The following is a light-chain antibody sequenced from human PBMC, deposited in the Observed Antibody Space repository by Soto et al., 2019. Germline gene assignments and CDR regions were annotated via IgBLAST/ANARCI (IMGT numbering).Light chain of an antibody. CDR1: QSISTY. CDR3: QQSYSTPYT. V-gene: IGKV1-39*01. J-gene: IGKJ2*01. Sequence: DIQMTQSPSSLSASVGDRVTITCRASQSISTYSNWYQQKPGKAPRLLIFAATRLQRGVPSRFTGSGSGTIFTLTISSLQPEDFATYFCQQSYSTPYTFGQGTKVDIK. CDR2: AAT.